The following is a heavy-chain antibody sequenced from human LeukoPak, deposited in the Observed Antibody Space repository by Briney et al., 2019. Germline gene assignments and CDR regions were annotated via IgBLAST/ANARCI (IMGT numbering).Heavy chain of an antibody. CDR1: GGSISSSSYY. D-gene: IGHD1-14*01. CDR2: IYYSGST. Sequence: SSETLSLTCTVSGGSISSSSYYWGWIRQPPGKGLEWIGSIYYSGSTYYNPSLKSRVTISVDTSKNQFSLKLSSVTAADTAVYYCASSPTNHNSPGGVDYWGQGTLVTVSS. J-gene: IGHJ4*02. V-gene: IGHV4-39*07. CDR3: ASSPTNHNSPGGVDY.